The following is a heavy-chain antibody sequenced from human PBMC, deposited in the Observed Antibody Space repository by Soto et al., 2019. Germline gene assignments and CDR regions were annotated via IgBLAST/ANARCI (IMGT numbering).Heavy chain of an antibody. Sequence: ASVKISCKASGGTFSSYAISWVRQAPGQGLEWMGGIIPIFGTANYAQKFQGRVTITADESTSTAYMELSSLRSEDTAVYYCASSRYYDSSGYHKAPFEYWGKGTLVTVSS. CDR1: GGTFSSYA. D-gene: IGHD3-22*01. CDR3: ASSRYYDSSGYHKAPFEY. J-gene: IGHJ4*02. V-gene: IGHV1-69*13. CDR2: IIPIFGTA.